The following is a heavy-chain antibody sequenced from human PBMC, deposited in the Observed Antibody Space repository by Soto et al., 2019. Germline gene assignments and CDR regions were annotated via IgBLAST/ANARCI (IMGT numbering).Heavy chain of an antibody. V-gene: IGHV3-48*01. D-gene: IGHD4-17*01. CDR2: ISSRGSSI. Sequence: DVQLVESGGGLVQPGESLRLSCVASGFTFSGYAMIWVRQAPGKGLEWVSYISSRGSSIYYADSVKGRFIISRDNAKDSLILQMNSLRGEDSAVYYCARGYLSTATPDLWGQGTRVTVS. J-gene: IGHJ5*02. CDR1: GFTFSGYA. CDR3: ARGYLSTATPDL.